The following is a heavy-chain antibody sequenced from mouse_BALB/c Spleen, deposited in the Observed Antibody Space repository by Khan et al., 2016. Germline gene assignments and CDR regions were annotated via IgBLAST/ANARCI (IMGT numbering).Heavy chain of an antibody. V-gene: IGHV9-3*02. D-gene: IGHD1-1*01. CDR2: INTNTGEP. CDR3: AEDYYGSNWFAY. Sequence: QIQLVQSGPELKKPGETVKISCKASGYTFTKYGMNWVKQAPGKGLKWMGWINTNTGEPTYVEEFKGHFVFSLETSASTAYLHINNLKNEDTATYFCAEDYYGSNWFAYWGQGTLVTVSA. J-gene: IGHJ3*01. CDR1: GYTFTKYG.